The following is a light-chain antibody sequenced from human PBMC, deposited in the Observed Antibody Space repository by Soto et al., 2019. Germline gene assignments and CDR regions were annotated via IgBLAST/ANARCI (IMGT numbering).Light chain of an antibody. Sequence: QSVLTQPPSVSGAPGQRVTISCTGSSSNIGAGYDVHWYQQLPGTAPKLLIYGNSNRPSGVPDRFSGYKSGTSASLAITGLQAEDEADYYCRSYDSSLTVVFGRGTKLTVL. J-gene: IGLJ2*01. CDR1: SSNIGAGYD. CDR3: RSYDSSLTVV. CDR2: GNS. V-gene: IGLV1-40*01.